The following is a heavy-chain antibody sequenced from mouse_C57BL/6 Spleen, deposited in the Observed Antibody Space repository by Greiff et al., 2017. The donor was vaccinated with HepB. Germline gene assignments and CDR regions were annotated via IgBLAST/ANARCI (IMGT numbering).Heavy chain of an antibody. J-gene: IGHJ1*03. CDR3: ARSSYYGSNFDV. V-gene: IGHV1-69*01. CDR2: IDPSDSYT. CDR1: GYTFTSYW. Sequence: QVQLQQPGAELVMPGASVKLSCKASGYTFTSYWMHWVKQRPGQGLEWIGEIDPSDSYTNYNQKFKGKSTLTVDKSSSTAYMPLSSLTSEDSAVYYCARSSYYGSNFDVWGTGTTVTVSS. D-gene: IGHD1-1*01.